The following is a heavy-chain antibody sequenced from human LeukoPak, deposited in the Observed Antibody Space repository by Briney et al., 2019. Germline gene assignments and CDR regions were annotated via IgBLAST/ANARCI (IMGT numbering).Heavy chain of an antibody. Sequence: SETLSLTCTVSGVSISSSSYYWGWIRQPPGKGLEWIGSIYYSGYTYYNPSLQSRVTMSVDTSKNQFSLNLSSVTAADTAVYYCARDSSSWGFDYWGQGTLVTVSS. CDR1: GVSISSSSYY. CDR2: IYYSGYT. CDR3: ARDSSSWGFDY. J-gene: IGHJ4*02. V-gene: IGHV4-39*02. D-gene: IGHD6-13*01.